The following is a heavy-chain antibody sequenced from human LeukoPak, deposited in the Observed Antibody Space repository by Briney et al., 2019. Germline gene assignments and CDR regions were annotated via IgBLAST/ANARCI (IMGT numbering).Heavy chain of an antibody. CDR2: ISGSGGST. CDR3: AKDRRGGYYNDY. CDR1: GFTFSSYA. V-gene: IGHV3-23*01. Sequence: GGSLRLSCAASGFTFSSYAMNWVRQAPGKGLEWVSAISGSGGSTYYADSVKGRFTISRDNSKNTLYLQMNSLRAEDTAVYYCAKDRRGGYYNDYWGQGTLVTVSS. J-gene: IGHJ4*02. D-gene: IGHD3-22*01.